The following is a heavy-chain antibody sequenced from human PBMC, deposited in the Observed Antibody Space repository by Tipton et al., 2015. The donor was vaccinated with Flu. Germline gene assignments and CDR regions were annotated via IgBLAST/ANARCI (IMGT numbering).Heavy chain of an antibody. Sequence: SLRLSCAASGFTFSSYAMHWVRQAPGKGLEWVAVISYDGSNKYYADSVKGRFTISRDNSKNTLDLQMNSLRAEDTAVYYCAREGCSGGSCYPYGGANCFYGLDVWAQGTSVPVSS. J-gene: IGHJ6*02. CDR3: AREGCSGGSCYPYGGANCFYGLDV. D-gene: IGHD2-15*01. CDR1: GFTFSSYA. CDR2: ISYDGSNK. V-gene: IGHV3-30-3*01.